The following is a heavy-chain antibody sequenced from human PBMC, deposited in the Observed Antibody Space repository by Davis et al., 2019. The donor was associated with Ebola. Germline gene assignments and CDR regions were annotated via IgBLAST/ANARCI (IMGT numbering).Heavy chain of an antibody. Sequence: PGGSLRLSCKGSGYNFANYWITWVRQMPGNGLEWMGIIYPDDSDTRYSPSFQGHVTISAEKSSNTAYLQWSSLKASDTATYYCAKLGRSSDYYGRHFDWWGQGTRVTVSS. CDR2: IYPDDSDT. CDR1: GYNFANYW. CDR3: AKLGRSSDYYGRHFDW. V-gene: IGHV5-51*01. J-gene: IGHJ4*02. D-gene: IGHD2-21*02.